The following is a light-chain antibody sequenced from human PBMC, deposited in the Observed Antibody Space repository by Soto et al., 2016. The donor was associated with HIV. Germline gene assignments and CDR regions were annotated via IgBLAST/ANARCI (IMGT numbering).Light chain of an antibody. Sequence: SYELTQPPSLSVAPRKTARITCGGNNLGSKSVHWYQQKPGQAPILVVYDDSDRPSGTPERFSGSNSGNTATLTISKVEAGDEADYYCQVWDVSSDHVVFGGGTKLTVL. CDR3: QVWDVSSDHVV. CDR1: NLGSKS. J-gene: IGLJ2*01. V-gene: IGLV3-21*03. CDR2: DDS.